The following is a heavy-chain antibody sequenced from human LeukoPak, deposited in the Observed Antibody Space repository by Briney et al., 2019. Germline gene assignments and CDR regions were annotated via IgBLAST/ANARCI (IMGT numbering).Heavy chain of an antibody. Sequence: ASVKVSCKASGYTFTSFDFNWVRQATGQGLEWMGWMKSNNGHTGYAQKFQGRVTMTRDTSISTAYMELSSLTFEDTAVYYCARGPPNWEMVGYWGQGTLVTVSS. J-gene: IGHJ4*02. V-gene: IGHV1-8*01. CDR2: MKSNNGHT. D-gene: IGHD2-15*01. CDR3: ARGPPNWEMVGY. CDR1: GYTFTSFD.